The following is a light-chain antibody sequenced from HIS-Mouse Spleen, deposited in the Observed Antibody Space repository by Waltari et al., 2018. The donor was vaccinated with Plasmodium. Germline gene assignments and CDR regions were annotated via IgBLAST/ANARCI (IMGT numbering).Light chain of an antibody. CDR1: SRDVGGYHY. Sequence: QSALTQPPSASGSPGQSVTIPCTETSRDVGGYHYVSWYQQHPGKAPKLMIYEVSKRPSGVPDRFSGSKSGNTASLTVSGLQAEDEADYYCSSYAGSNNLVFGGGTKLTVL. J-gene: IGLJ2*01. V-gene: IGLV2-8*01. CDR3: SSYAGSNNLV. CDR2: EVS.